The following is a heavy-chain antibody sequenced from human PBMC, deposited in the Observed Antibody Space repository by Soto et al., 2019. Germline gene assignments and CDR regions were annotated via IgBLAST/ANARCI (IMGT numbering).Heavy chain of an antibody. CDR2: INPATGAA. CDR3: ARGGGVGVAGSAAFDM. D-gene: IGHD3-3*01. V-gene: IGHV1-2*02. CDR1: GYPVTAYY. J-gene: IGHJ3*02. Sequence: QLHLVQSGAVVKKPGASVTVSCSASGYPVTAYYMHWVRQAPGRGLEWMGGINPATGAAKYTQTFPGRVTMTRDAFTSTVFMELSGLKSEDTAVFYCARGGGVGVAGSAAFDMWGQGTLVTVSS.